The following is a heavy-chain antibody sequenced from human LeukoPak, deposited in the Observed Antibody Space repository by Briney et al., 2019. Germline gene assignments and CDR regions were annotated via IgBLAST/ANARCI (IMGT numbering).Heavy chain of an antibody. V-gene: IGHV4-59*01. CDR1: GGSISSYY. D-gene: IGHD2-15*01. Sequence: SETLSLTCTVSGGSISSYYWSWIRQPPGKGLELIGYIYYRGTTNYNPSLKSRVTISVDTSKNQFSLKLSSVTAADTAVYYCARGGWSLNYGGQGTLVTVSS. CDR3: ARGGWSLNY. CDR2: IYYRGTT. J-gene: IGHJ4*02.